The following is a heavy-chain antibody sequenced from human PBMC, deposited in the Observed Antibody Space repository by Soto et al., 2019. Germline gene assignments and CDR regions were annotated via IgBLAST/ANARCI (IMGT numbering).Heavy chain of an antibody. CDR3: ARGRHSTVDF. Sequence: QVPLQQSGPGLVKPSQTLSLTCAISGDTLFTNGVAWNWIRLSPSRGLEWLGRTIYRSGWSNDYVTSLQGRIAIDPDTSKNQFSLQLTSVTPEDTAVYFCARGRHSTVDFWGQGTVVTVSS. J-gene: IGHJ3*01. CDR1: GDTLFTNGVA. V-gene: IGHV6-1*01. D-gene: IGHD6-13*01. CDR2: TIYRSGWSN.